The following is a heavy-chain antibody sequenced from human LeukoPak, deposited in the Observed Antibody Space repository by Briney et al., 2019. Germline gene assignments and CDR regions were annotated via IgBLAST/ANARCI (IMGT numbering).Heavy chain of an antibody. V-gene: IGHV4-59*01. J-gene: IGHJ6*02. CDR3: ARDRSSNYYYYGMDV. CDR1: GGSISSYY. Sequence: SETLSLTCTVSGGSISSYYWSWILQPPGKGLEWTGYIYYSGSTNYNPSLKSRVTISVDTSKNQFSLKLSSVTAADTAVYYCARDRSSNYYYYGMDVWGQGTTVTVSS. CDR2: IYYSGST.